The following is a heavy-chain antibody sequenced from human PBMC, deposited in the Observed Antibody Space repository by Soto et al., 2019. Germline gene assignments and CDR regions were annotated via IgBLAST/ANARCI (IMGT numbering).Heavy chain of an antibody. D-gene: IGHD6-19*01. J-gene: IGHJ4*02. Sequence: GGSLRLSCAASGFSFSRSWMHWVRQAPGKGLVWVSRISSDGSDTIYADSVKGRFTISRDNAKNTLYLQMDSLTGEETAMDYCARDQSVAGRTTVDSWGQGTLVTVSS. CDR3: ARDQSVAGRTTVDS. V-gene: IGHV3-74*01. CDR2: ISSDGSDT. CDR1: GFSFSRSW.